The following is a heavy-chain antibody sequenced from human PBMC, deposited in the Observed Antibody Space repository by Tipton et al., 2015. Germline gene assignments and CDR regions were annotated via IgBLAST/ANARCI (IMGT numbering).Heavy chain of an antibody. J-gene: IGHJ6*02. D-gene: IGHD4-17*01. V-gene: IGHV3-9*01. CDR2: INWNSGSI. Sequence: RSLRLSCAASGFTFDDYAMHWVRQAPGKGLEWVSGINWNSGSIGYADSVKGRFTISRDNAKNCLYLQMNSLRAEDTALYYCVKDMGAMTTVTPAYYYYGMDVWGQGTTVTVSS. CDR1: GFTFDDYA. CDR3: VKDMGAMTTVTPAYYYYGMDV.